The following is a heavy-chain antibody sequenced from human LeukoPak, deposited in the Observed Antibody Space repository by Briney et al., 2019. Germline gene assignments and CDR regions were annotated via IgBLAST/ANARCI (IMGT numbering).Heavy chain of an antibody. CDR2: INPNSGDT. J-gene: IGHJ4*02. V-gene: IGHV1-2*02. CDR3: ARDGERRTPAAAGNGEVDY. CDR1: GYTFTGYY. D-gene: IGHD6-13*01. Sequence: ASVKVSCRASGYTFTGYYIHWVRQAPGQGLEWMGWINPNSGDTYCAQMFQGRVTMTRDTSISTGYMELRSLRSDDTAVYYCARDGERRTPAAAGNGEVDYWGQGTLVTVSS.